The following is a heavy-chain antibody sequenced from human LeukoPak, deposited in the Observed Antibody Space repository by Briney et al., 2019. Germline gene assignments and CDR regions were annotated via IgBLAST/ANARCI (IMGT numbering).Heavy chain of an antibody. CDR2: ISHDGSEK. V-gene: IGHV3-7*01. D-gene: IGHD1-7*01. Sequence: SGGSLRLSCAASGFTFSSYWMSWVRQAPGKGLEWVGQISHDGSEKYYVDSVRGRFTFSRDNAKSSLYLQMNSLRAEDTAVYYCARDSSGTTFDYWGQGTLVTVSS. CDR1: GFTFSSYW. J-gene: IGHJ4*02. CDR3: ARDSSGTTFDY.